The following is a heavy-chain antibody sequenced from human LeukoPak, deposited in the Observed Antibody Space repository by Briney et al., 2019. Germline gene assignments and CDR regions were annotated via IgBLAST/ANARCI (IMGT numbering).Heavy chain of an antibody. CDR3: ARGSSSWYENWFDP. Sequence: ASVKVSCKASGYTFTGYYMHWVRQAPGQGLEWMGWINPNGGGTSYAQKFQGRVTMTRDTSISTAYMELSRLRSDDTAVYYCARGSSSWYENWFDPWGQGTLVTVSS. CDR2: INPNGGGT. D-gene: IGHD6-13*01. CDR1: GYTFTGYY. V-gene: IGHV1-2*02. J-gene: IGHJ5*02.